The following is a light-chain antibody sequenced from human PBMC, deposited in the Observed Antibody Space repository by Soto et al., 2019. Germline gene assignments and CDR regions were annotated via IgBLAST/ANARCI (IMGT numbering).Light chain of an antibody. CDR2: EAS. CDR3: QQLNDYPPMFT. J-gene: IGKJ3*01. CDR1: QGIGSY. V-gene: IGKV1-9*01. Sequence: DIPFTQSPSFLSASVGDRVTITCRARQGIGSYLAWFQQKPGKAPKLLIYEASTLQSGVPSRFSGSESGTEFTLTISSLQPEDFATYYCQQLNDYPPMFTFGPGTKVDI.